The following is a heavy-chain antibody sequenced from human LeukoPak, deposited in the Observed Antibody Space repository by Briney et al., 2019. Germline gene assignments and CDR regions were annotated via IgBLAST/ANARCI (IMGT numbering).Heavy chain of an antibody. J-gene: IGHJ4*02. CDR3: NLRYCSGTSCPGY. V-gene: IGHV3-15*01. CDR2: IKSSADGGAT. CDR1: GFTFSDAW. Sequence: GGSLRLSCAASGFTFSDAWLSWVRQAPGKGPEWVGRIKSSADGGATDYAAPVKGRFTVSRDDSKDTLYLHMNSLKTEDTAVYYCNLRYCSGTSCPGYWGQGTLVTVSS. D-gene: IGHD2-8*02.